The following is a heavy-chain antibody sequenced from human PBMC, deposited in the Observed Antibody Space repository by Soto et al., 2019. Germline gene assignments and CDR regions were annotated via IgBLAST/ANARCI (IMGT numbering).Heavy chain of an antibody. CDR2: IKGGNGNT. J-gene: IGHJ6*02. CDR1: GYSFTTYA. D-gene: IGHD1-1*01. V-gene: IGHV1-3*01. CDR3: ARGKGMEENYYYHGMDV. Sequence: QVQVVQSGAEVKKPGASVKISCKASGYSFTTYAMHWVRQAPGQSLEWMAWIKGGNGNTKYSQKCQDRVTITRDTSAKIAYMEVSSLRSEDSAVYYCARGKGMEENYYYHGMDVWGQGTTVSVSS.